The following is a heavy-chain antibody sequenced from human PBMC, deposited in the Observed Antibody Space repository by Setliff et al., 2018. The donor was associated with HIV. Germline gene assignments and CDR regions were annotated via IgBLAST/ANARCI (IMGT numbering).Heavy chain of an antibody. CDR3: ARDGCDSNRCYVYNWFDP. D-gene: IGHD2-2*01. V-gene: IGHV1-3*01. CDR2: INAGNGNT. J-gene: IGHJ5*02. CDR1: GYTFINYD. Sequence: ASVKVSCKASGYTFINYDINWVRQATGQGLEWMGWINAGNGNTKYSQGFQSRVTITRDTSATTAFMELSSLTSEDTAVYYCARDGCDSNRCYVYNWFDPWGQGTLVTVSS.